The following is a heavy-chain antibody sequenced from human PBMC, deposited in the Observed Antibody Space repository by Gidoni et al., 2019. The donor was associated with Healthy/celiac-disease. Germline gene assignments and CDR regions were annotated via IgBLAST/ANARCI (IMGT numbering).Heavy chain of an antibody. CDR3: ARFGRIAARGYYFDY. J-gene: IGHJ4*02. V-gene: IGHV4-59*01. CDR1: GGPISSYY. D-gene: IGHD6-6*01. CDR2: IYYSGRT. Sequence: QVQLQESGPGLVKPSETLSLTCPVSGGPISSYYWSWTRQPPGKGLEWIGCIYYSGRTNYHPSLKIRVPISVDTSKYQFSLMLISVTAADTAVYYCARFGRIAARGYYFDYWGQGTLVTVSS.